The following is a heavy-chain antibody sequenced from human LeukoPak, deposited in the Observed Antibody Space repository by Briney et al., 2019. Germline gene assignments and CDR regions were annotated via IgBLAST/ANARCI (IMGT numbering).Heavy chain of an antibody. D-gene: IGHD6-19*01. CDR2: IIPILGIA. Sequence: GASVKVSCKASGGTFSSYAISWVQQAPGQGLEWMGRIIPILGIANYAQKFQGRVTITADKSTSTAYMELSSLRSEDTAVYYCAREELRGWYSVPDYWGQGTLVTVSS. CDR1: GGTFSSYA. J-gene: IGHJ4*02. V-gene: IGHV1-69*04. CDR3: AREELRGWYSVPDY.